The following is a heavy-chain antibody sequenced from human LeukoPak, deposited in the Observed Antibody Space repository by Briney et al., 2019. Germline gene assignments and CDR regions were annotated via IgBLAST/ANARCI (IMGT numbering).Heavy chain of an antibody. V-gene: IGHV3-21*01. J-gene: IGHJ4*02. CDR3: ARDRPREMATILGY. CDR1: GFTFSSYA. D-gene: IGHD5-24*01. Sequence: GGSLRLSCAASGFTFSSYAMSWVRQAPGKGLEWVSSISSSSSYIYYADSVKGRFTISRDNAKNSLYLQMNSLRAEDTAVYYCARDRPREMATILGYWGQGTLVTVSS. CDR2: ISSSSSYI.